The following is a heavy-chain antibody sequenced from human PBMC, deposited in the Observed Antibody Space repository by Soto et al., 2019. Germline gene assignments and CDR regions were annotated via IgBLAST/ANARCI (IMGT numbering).Heavy chain of an antibody. V-gene: IGHV4-34*01. D-gene: IGHD3-9*01. Sequence: PSETLSLTCAVYDGSFSGYYWSWIRQPPGKGLEWIGEINHSGSTNYNPSLKSRVTISVDTSKNQFSLKLSSVTAADTAVYYCARLLRYFDWTLAPDYWGQGTLVTVSS. J-gene: IGHJ4*02. CDR3: ARLLRYFDWTLAPDY. CDR2: INHSGST. CDR1: DGSFSGYY.